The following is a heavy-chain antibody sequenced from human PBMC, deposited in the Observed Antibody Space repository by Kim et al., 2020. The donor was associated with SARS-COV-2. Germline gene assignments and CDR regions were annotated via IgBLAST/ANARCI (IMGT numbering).Heavy chain of an antibody. V-gene: IGHV1-69*04. CDR1: GDTFNRYA. CDR2: IIPLIGTT. CDR3: VVYSAPDY. D-gene: IGHD4-4*01. Sequence: SVKVSCKAPGDTFNRYAISWVRQAPGQRPEWMGRIIPLIGTTNYAQNFQGRVTITADRSTATVYMELSSLRSDDTATFYCVVYSAPDYWAQGTLVTVSS. J-gene: IGHJ4*02.